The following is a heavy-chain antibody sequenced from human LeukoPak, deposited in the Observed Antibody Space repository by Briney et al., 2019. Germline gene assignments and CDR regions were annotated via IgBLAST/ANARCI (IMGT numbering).Heavy chain of an antibody. CDR1: GFTFDDYA. Sequence: QPGGSLRLSCAASGFTFDDYAMHWVRQAPGKGLEWVSGISWNSGSIGYADSVKGRFTISRDNAENSLYLQMNSLRAEDTALYYCAKSPWLVRYYFDYWGQGTLVTVSS. CDR2: ISWNSGSI. V-gene: IGHV3-9*01. J-gene: IGHJ4*02. D-gene: IGHD3-22*01. CDR3: AKSPWLVRYYFDY.